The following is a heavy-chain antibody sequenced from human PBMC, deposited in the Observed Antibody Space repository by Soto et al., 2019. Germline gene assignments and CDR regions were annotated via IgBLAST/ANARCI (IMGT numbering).Heavy chain of an antibody. CDR1: GGSISKFY. CDR3: VRGGSKSLRDWFDP. Sequence: SETLSLTCNVSGGSISKFYWAWIRKTAGNGLEWMGRVYATGTTDYNPSLRSRVAMSVDISKKTFSLRLRSVTGADSGVYYCVRGGSKSLRDWFDPWGQGILVTVSS. CDR2: VYATGTT. J-gene: IGHJ5*02. V-gene: IGHV4-4*07.